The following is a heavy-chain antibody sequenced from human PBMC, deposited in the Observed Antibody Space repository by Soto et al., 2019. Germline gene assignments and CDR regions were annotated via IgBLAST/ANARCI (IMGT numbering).Heavy chain of an antibody. Sequence: PSETLSLTCTVSGGSISSGGYYWSWIRQHPGKGLEWIGYIYYSGSTYYNPSLKSRVTISVDTSKNQFSLKRSSVTAADTAVYYCARVLGNGADYYDSSGYYGPIHWGQGTLVTVSS. CDR3: ARVLGNGADYYDSSGYYGPIH. CDR2: IYYSGST. D-gene: IGHD3-22*01. CDR1: GGSISSGGYY. V-gene: IGHV4-31*03. J-gene: IGHJ4*02.